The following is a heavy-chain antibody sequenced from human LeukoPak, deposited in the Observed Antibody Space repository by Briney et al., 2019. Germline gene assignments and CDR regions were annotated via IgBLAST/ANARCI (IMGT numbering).Heavy chain of an antibody. CDR1: GFTFSSYS. J-gene: IGHJ4*02. CDR2: ISSSGSYI. V-gene: IGHV3-21*01. Sequence: GGSLRLSCAASGFTFSSYSMNWVRQAPGKGPEWVSSISSSGSYIYYADSVKGRFTISRDNAKNSLYLEMSSLRAEDTAVYYCARVRDMTTVTSLGYWGQGILVTVSS. D-gene: IGHD4-11*01. CDR3: ARVRDMTTVTSLGY.